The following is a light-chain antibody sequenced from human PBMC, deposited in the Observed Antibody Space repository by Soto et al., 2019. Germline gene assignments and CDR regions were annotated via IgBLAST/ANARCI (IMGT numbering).Light chain of an antibody. J-gene: IGLJ1*01. CDR3: SSYTSSSPLV. CDR1: SSDVGGYKY. V-gene: IGLV2-14*01. Sequence: QSVLTQPASVSGSPGQSITISCTGTSSDVGGYKYVSWYQQHPGKAPKLMIYDVSNRPAGVSIRFSGSKSGNTASLTISGLQAEDEADYYCSSYTSSSPLVFGTGTKVTVL. CDR2: DVS.